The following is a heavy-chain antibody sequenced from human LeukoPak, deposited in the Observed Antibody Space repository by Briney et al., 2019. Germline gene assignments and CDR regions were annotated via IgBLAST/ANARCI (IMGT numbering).Heavy chain of an antibody. CDR3: ARSSGWYNY. V-gene: IGHV3-30*04. CDR2: ISYDGSNK. Sequence: GRSLRLSCAASGFTISSYAMHWVRQAPGKGLEWVAVISYDGSNKYYADSVKGRFTISRDNSKNTLYLQMNSLRAEDTAVYYCARSSGWYNYWGQGTLVTVSS. CDR1: GFTISSYA. D-gene: IGHD6-19*01. J-gene: IGHJ4*02.